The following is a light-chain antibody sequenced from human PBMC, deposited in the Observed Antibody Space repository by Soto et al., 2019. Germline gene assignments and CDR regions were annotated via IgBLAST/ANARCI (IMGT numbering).Light chain of an antibody. V-gene: IGKV1-39*01. CDR2: AAA. CDR3: QQSYSRPPT. CDR1: QSISRN. Sequence: DIQMTQSPSYLSASVGDRVTITCRASQSISRNLNWYQQKPGKAPQLLIYAAASLQSGVPSRFSGSGSGTDFTLTISSLQPEDFANYYCQQSYSRPPTFGHGTKVEIK. J-gene: IGKJ1*01.